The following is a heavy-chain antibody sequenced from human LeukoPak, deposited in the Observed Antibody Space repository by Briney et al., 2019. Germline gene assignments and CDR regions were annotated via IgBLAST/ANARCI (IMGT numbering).Heavy chain of an antibody. CDR3: ASQRWELFFDF. V-gene: IGHV1-2*02. CDR2: INHNGGGT. J-gene: IGHJ4*02. Sequence: ASVKVSCKASGYTFTGYYMHWVRQAPGQGLEWMAWINHNGGGTNYAQKFQGRVTMTRDTSISTAYMELSRLRSDDTAVYYCASQRWELFFDFWAQGTVVSVS. D-gene: IGHD1-26*01. CDR1: GYTFTGYY.